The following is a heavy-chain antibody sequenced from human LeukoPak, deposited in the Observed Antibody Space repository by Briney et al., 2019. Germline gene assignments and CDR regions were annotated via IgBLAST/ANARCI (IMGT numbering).Heavy chain of an antibody. CDR1: GDSIRNCY. CDR2: IDYSGRT. D-gene: IGHD3-22*01. Sequence: SETLSLTCTVSGDSIRNCYWNWIRQPPGKGLEWIGYIDYSGRTLYNPSLESRVTISRDTSKTQFSLKLSSVTAADTAVYYCARRKDSSRWNGRDNWFDPWGQGTLVTVSS. V-gene: IGHV4-59*08. CDR3: ARRKDSSRWNGRDNWFDP. J-gene: IGHJ5*02.